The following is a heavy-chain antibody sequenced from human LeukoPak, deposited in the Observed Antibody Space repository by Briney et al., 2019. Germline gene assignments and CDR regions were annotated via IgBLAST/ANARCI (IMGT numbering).Heavy chain of an antibody. CDR1: GDSISSSSYY. CDR3: ARGGRKTTLFDY. D-gene: IGHD4-11*01. Sequence: SETLSLTCTVSGDSISSSSYYWGWIRQPPGKGLEWIGSISYSGSSYYTPSLRSRVTISVDTSKNQFSLKLSSVTAADTAVYYCARGGRKTTLFDYWGQGTLVTVSS. V-gene: IGHV4-39*07. CDR2: ISYSGSS. J-gene: IGHJ4*02.